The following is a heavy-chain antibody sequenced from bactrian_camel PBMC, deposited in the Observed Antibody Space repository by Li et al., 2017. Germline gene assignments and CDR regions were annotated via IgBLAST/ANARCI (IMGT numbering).Heavy chain of an antibody. CDR1: APGYTTSAYR. V-gene: IGHV3S31*01. CDR2: VYGGGGSA. Sequence: VQLVESGGGSVQPGGSLRLSCVASAPGYTTSAYRMGWFRQAPGKEREGVAAVYGGGGSAYYADSVKGRFTISQDDAHTLSLQMNNLKPEDTARYYC.